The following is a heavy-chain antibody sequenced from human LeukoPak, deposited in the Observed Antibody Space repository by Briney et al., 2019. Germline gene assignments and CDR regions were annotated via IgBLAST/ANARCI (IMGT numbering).Heavy chain of an antibody. V-gene: IGHV3-23*01. J-gene: IGHJ4*02. CDR2: ISVSGGNT. D-gene: IGHD7-27*01. Sequence: GGSLRLSCAASGFTFSTYAMSWVRQAPGKGPEWVSTISVSGGNTYYADSVKGRFTISRDNSKNTLYLQMNSLRAEDTAVYYCAKTPANWGTNWGQGTLVTVSS. CDR3: AKTPANWGTN. CDR1: GFTFSTYA.